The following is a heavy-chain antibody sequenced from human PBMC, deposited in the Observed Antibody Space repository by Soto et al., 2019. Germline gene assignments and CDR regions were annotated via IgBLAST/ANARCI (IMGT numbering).Heavy chain of an antibody. CDR3: ARLGHRHIYYYYGMDV. D-gene: IGHD2-21*01. J-gene: IGHJ6*02. V-gene: IGHV5-10-1*01. CDR2: IDPSDSYT. Sequence: GESLNLSCKVSGYRVTSYLISWVRQIPGKGLEWMGRIDPSDSYTNYSPSFQGHVTISADKSISTAYLQWSSLKASDTAMYYCARLGHRHIYYYYGMDVWGQGTKVTVSS. CDR1: GYRVTSYL.